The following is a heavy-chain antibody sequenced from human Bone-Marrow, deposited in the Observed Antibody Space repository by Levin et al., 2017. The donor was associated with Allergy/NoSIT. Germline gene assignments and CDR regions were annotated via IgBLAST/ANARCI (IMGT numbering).Heavy chain of an antibody. D-gene: IGHD2-21*02. V-gene: IGHV3-30*04. Sequence: GESLKISCAASGFTFSSYAMHWVRQAPGKGLEWVAVISYDGSNKYYADSVKGRFTISRDNSKNTLYLQMNSLRAEDTAVYYCAREESRGGDGWGQGTLVTVSS. CDR3: AREESRGGDG. J-gene: IGHJ4*02. CDR2: ISYDGSNK. CDR1: GFTFSSYA.